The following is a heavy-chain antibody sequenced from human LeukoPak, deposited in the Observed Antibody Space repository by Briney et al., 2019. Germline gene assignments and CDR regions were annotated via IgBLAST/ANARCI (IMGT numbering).Heavy chain of an antibody. Sequence: GGSLRLSCAASEFTFSSYWMRWVRQAPGKGLEWVANIKQDGRERNYLDSVKGRFTISRDNAKNSLYLQMNSLRAEDTAVYYCARDWPPPENYWGQGTLVTVSS. CDR1: EFTFSSYW. J-gene: IGHJ4*02. CDR2: IKQDGRER. V-gene: IGHV3-7*01. CDR3: ARDWPPPENY.